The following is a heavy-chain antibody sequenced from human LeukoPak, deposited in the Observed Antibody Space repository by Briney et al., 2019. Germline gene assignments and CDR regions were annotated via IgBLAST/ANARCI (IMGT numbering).Heavy chain of an antibody. Sequence: SETLSLTCTVSGGSIGSYYWSWIRQPPGKGLEWIGYTSNGGSTKYSPSLESRLSISVDTSKNQISLRLSSVTAADTAVYYCARHVDWLDNWFDPWGQGTLVTVSS. CDR3: ARHVDWLDNWFDP. CDR1: GGSIGSYY. D-gene: IGHD3/OR15-3a*01. V-gene: IGHV4-59*08. CDR2: TSNGGST. J-gene: IGHJ5*02.